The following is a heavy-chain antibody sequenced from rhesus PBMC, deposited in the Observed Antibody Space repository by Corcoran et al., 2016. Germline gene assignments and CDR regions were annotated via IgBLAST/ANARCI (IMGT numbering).Heavy chain of an antibody. CDR1: GGPIGKTY. Sequence: QVQLQESGPGLVKPSETLSLTCAVSGGPIGKTYWTSNRQAPGKGLEGIGYIYGSGSTYSNPALKSRVTLSVDTSKTQFSLKLTSVPAADTAVYYCARSPSGNDYYFDLWGQGALLTVS. CDR3: ARSPSGNDYYFDL. J-gene: IGHJ1*01. D-gene: IGHD4-35*01. V-gene: IGHV4S11*01. CDR2: IYGSGST.